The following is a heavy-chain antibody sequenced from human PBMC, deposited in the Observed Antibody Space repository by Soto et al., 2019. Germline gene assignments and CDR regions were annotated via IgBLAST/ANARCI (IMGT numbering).Heavy chain of an antibody. CDR1: GGTFSSYT. CDR3: ARSSWIQLWPPFDY. J-gene: IGHJ4*02. CDR2: IIPILGIA. V-gene: IGHV1-69*02. Sequence: QVQLVQSGAEVKKTGSSVKVSCKASGGTFSSYTISWVRQAPGQGLEWMGRIIPILGIANYAQKFQGRVTITADKSTSTAYMELSSLRSEDTAVYYCARSSWIQLWPPFDYWGQGTLVTVSS. D-gene: IGHD5-18*01.